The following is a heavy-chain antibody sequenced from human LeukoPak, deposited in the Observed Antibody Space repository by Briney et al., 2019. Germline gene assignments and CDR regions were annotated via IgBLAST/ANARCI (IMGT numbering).Heavy chain of an antibody. J-gene: IGHJ4*02. D-gene: IGHD3-22*01. Sequence: SETLSLTCTVSGGSISSYYWSWIRQPPGKGLEWIGYIYYSGSTNYNPSLKSRVTISVATSKNQFSLKLSSVTAADTAVYYCARHYYDSSGYMKFDYWGQGTLVTVSS. V-gene: IGHV4-59*01. CDR1: GGSISSYY. CDR2: IYYSGST. CDR3: ARHYYDSSGYMKFDY.